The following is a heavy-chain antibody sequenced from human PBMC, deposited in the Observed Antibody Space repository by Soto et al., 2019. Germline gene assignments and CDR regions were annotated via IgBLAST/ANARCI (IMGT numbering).Heavy chain of an antibody. V-gene: IGHV2-5*02. CDR2: IYWDDDK. CDR3: AHRLGQSGSNWDSGAFDI. Sequence: QITLNESGPTLVKPTQILTLTCTFSGFSLSTTGVGVGWIRQPPGKALEWLAFIYWDDDKRYSPSLKSRLTSTKDTSKSLVVLIMTNIDPMDTATYYCAHRLGQSGSNWDSGAFDIWGQGTMVTVSS. D-gene: IGHD6-13*01. J-gene: IGHJ3*02. CDR1: GFSLSTTGVG.